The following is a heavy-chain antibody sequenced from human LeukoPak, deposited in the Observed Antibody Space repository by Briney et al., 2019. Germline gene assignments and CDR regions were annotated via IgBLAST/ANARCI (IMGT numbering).Heavy chain of an antibody. Sequence: GSSVKVSCKASGGTFSSYAISWVRQAPGQGLEWMGWINPDRGGTNNAQKFQGRVTMTRDTPISTAYMELSRLRSDDTAVYYCARTFYDTLDSDAFDFWGQGTMVIVSS. J-gene: IGHJ3*01. V-gene: IGHV1-2*02. CDR2: INPDRGGT. D-gene: IGHD2/OR15-2a*01. CDR1: GGTFSSYA. CDR3: ARTFYDTLDSDAFDF.